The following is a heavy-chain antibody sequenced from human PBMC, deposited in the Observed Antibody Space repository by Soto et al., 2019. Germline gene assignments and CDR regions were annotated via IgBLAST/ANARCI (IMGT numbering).Heavy chain of an antibody. V-gene: IGHV4-39*01. D-gene: IGHD1-20*01. CDR1: GASISSSPSY. CDR3: VGFRYNTILSY. Sequence: PSETLSLTCTVSGASISSSPSYWAWIRQSPGRGLEWIGHIFYSGTTSYSPSLRSRVSLSADRSKNQFSLKLSSVTAADAAVYLCVGFRYNTILSYWGQGPLAT. J-gene: IGHJ4*02. CDR2: IFYSGTT.